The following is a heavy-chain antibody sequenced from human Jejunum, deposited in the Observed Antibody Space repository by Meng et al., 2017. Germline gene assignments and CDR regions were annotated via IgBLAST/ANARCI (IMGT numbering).Heavy chain of an antibody. J-gene: IGHJ1*01. Sequence: QVRLHQWGAGLLKPSETLSLPCAVYGGTFSGYYWSWVRQSPGKGLEWIAEINHSGSSNYNPSFQSRVTISVDRPRNQFSLKLSSVTAADTGVYYCARPAGYSSDWYKYFQHWGQGTLVTVSS. V-gene: IGHV4-34*01. CDR3: ARPAGYSSDWYKYFQH. CDR1: GGTFSGYY. CDR2: INHSGSS. D-gene: IGHD6-13*01.